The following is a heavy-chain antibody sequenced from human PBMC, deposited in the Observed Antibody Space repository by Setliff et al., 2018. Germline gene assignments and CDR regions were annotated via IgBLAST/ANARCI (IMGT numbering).Heavy chain of an antibody. V-gene: IGHV3-53*01. J-gene: IGHJ5*01. CDR1: GLIVSDIH. Sequence: GGSLRLSCAVSGLIVSDIHMTWVRQTPGKGLEWLSVIYNSDSTYYTDSVKGRFTISRDDSKNTVFLQMNNLRADDTAIYYCARDLGNWFDPWGQGTLVTVSS. D-gene: IGHD3-16*01. CDR3: ARDLGNWFDP. CDR2: IYNSDST.